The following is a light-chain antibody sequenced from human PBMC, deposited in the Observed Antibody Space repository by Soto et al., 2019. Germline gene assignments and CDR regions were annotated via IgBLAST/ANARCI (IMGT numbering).Light chain of an antibody. CDR2: GAS. CDR3: QQYGGSPIT. Sequence: EIVLTQSPGTLSLSPGERDTLSCRASQSVSSSYLAWYQQKPGQAPRLLIYGASSRATGIPDRFSGSGSGTDFTLTITRLEPEDFALYYCQQYGGSPITFGLGTRLEIK. CDR1: QSVSSSY. V-gene: IGKV3-20*01. J-gene: IGKJ5*01.